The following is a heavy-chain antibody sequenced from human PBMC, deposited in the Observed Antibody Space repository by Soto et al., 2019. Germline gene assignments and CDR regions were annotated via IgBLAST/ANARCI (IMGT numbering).Heavy chain of an antibody. CDR1: GGSFSGYY. V-gene: IGHV4-34*01. J-gene: IGHJ5*02. Sequence: QVQLQQWGAGLLKPSETLSLTCAVYGGSFSGYYWSWIRQPPGKGLEWIGEINHSGSTNYNPSLKSRVTISVDTSKNQFSLKLSSVTAADTAVYYCARMGLYCSGGSCYQNWFDPWGQGTLVTVSS. D-gene: IGHD2-15*01. CDR2: INHSGST. CDR3: ARMGLYCSGGSCYQNWFDP.